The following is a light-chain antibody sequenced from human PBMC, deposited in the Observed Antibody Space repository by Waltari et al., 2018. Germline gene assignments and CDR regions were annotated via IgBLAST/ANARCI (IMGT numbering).Light chain of an antibody. J-gene: IGLJ3*02. V-gene: IGLV2-11*01. Sequence: QSALTQPRSVSGSPGQSVTISCNGRRSDVGGSDYVSWYQQHPGKAPELMIFDVRKRPSGVPDRFSGSKSGNTASLSISGLQADDEADYYCCAYTGNFWVFGGGTELIVL. CDR3: CAYTGNFWV. CDR2: DVR. CDR1: RSDVGGSDY.